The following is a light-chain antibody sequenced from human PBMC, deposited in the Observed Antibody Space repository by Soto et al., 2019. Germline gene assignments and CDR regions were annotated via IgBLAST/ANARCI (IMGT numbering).Light chain of an antibody. Sequence: QSVLTQPRSVSGSPGQSVSISCTGTSGDVGSYIHVSWYQQHPGRAPKLMIYDVDERPSGAPDRFSGSKSGNTASLTISGLQAEDEADYYCCSYAGSNLHYVFGLGTKVTVL. CDR1: SGDVGSYIH. V-gene: IGLV2-11*01. CDR3: CSYAGSNLHYV. J-gene: IGLJ1*01. CDR2: DVD.